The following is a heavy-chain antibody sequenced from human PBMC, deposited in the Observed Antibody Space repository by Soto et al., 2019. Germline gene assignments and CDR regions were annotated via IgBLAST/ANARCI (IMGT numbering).Heavy chain of an antibody. CDR2: IIPIFGTA. V-gene: IGHV1-69*13. Sequence: ASVKVSCKASGGTFSSYAISWVRQAPGQGLEWMGGIIPIFGTANYAQKFQGRVTITADESTSTAYMELSSLRSEDTAVYYCARDNMGSYGYSYWGQGTLVTVSS. CDR1: GGTFSSYA. CDR3: ARDNMGSYGYSY. J-gene: IGHJ4*02. D-gene: IGHD5-18*01.